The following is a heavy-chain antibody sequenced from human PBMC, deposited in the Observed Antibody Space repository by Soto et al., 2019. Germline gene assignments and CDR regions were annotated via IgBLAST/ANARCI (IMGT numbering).Heavy chain of an antibody. CDR3: ARDGGWGLPLYYYYGMDV. CDR2: INAGNGNT. CDR1: GYTFTSYA. Sequence: GASVKVSCKASGYTFTSYAMHWVRQAPGQRLEWMGWINAGNGNTKYSQKFQGRVTITRDTSASTAYMELSSLRSEDTAVYYCARDGGWGLPLYYYYGMDVWGQGTTVTVSS. J-gene: IGHJ6*02. D-gene: IGHD3-16*01. V-gene: IGHV1-3*01.